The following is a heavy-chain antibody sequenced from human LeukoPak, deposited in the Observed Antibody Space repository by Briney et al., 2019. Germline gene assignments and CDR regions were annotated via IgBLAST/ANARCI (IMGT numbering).Heavy chain of an antibody. D-gene: IGHD2-8*02. CDR1: GFTFSSYW. J-gene: IGHJ4*01. CDR2: INSDGSSI. Sequence: GSLRLPCAASGFTFSSYWMHWVRQAPGKGLVWVSRINSDGSSIAYADSVQGRFTISRDNAKNTLYLQVSSLSVEDTAVYYCARETSTGKYPQNVPDYWGHGTLVTVSS. V-gene: IGHV3-74*01. CDR3: ARETSTGKYPQNVPDY.